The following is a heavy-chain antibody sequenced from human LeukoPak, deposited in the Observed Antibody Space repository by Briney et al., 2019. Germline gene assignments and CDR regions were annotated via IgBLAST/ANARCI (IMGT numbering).Heavy chain of an antibody. J-gene: IGHJ6*03. CDR1: GGSISSHY. CDR3: ARIAGGSGGYLTYYYYYYMDV. D-gene: IGHD3-10*01. V-gene: IGHV4-59*11. Sequence: SETLSLTCTVSGGSISSHYWSWIRQPPGKGLEWIGYIYYSGSTNYNPSLKSRVTISVDTSKNQFSLKLSSVTAADTAVYYCARIAGGSGGYLTYYYYYYMDVWGKGTTVTVSS. CDR2: IYYSGST.